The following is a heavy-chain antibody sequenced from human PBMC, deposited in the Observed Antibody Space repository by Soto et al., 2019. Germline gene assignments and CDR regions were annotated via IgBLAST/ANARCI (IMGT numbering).Heavy chain of an antibody. Sequence: DTLSVTWTCSGGSISSYYWSLILQPPGKGLEWIGYIYYSGSTNYNPSLKSRVTISVDTSKNQFSLKLSSVTAADTAVYYCARWDSSGWYDGMDVWGQGTTVTVSS. J-gene: IGHJ6*02. V-gene: IGHV4-59*01. CDR1: GGSISSYY. D-gene: IGHD6-19*01. CDR2: IYYSGST. CDR3: ARWDSSGWYDGMDV.